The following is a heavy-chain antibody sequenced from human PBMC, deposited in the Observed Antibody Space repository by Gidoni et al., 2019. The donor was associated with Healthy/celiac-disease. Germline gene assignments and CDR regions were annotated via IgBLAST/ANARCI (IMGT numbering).Heavy chain of an antibody. V-gene: IGHV1-8*01. J-gene: IGHJ2*01. Sequence: QVQLVQSGAEVTKPGASVKVSCKASGYTFTSYDINWVRQATGQGLEWMGWMNPNSGNTGYAQKFQGRVTMTRNTSISTAYMELSSLRSEDTAVYYCARFRGSGGSFIWYFDLWGRGTLVTVSS. CDR1: GYTFTSYD. D-gene: IGHD2-15*01. CDR2: MNPNSGNT. CDR3: ARFRGSGGSFIWYFDL.